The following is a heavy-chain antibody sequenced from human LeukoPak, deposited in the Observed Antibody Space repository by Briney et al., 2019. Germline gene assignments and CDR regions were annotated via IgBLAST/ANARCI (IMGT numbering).Heavy chain of an antibody. CDR1: GFTFSSYN. D-gene: IGHD1-26*01. J-gene: IGHJ4*02. Sequence: GGSLRLSCAASGFTFSSYNINWVRQAPGKGLEWVSSISHSSRHIYYADSVKGRFTISRDNAKNSVYLQMNSLRAEDTAVYYCARVDSGSFDYWGQGTLVTVSS. V-gene: IGHV3-21*06. CDR2: ISHSSRHI. CDR3: ARVDSGSFDY.